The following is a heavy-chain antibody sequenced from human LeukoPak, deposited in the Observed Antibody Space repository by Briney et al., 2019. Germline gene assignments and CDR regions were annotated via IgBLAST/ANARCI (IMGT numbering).Heavy chain of an antibody. CDR2: ISAYNGNT. Sequence: ASVKVSRKASGYTFTSYGISWVRQAPGQGLEWMGWISAYNGNTNYAQKLQGRVTMTTDTSTSTAYMELRSLRSDDTAVYYCARVGDYCSGGSCYLHYFDYWGQGTLVTVSS. J-gene: IGHJ4*02. D-gene: IGHD2-15*01. V-gene: IGHV1-18*01. CDR1: GYTFTSYG. CDR3: ARVGDYCSGGSCYLHYFDY.